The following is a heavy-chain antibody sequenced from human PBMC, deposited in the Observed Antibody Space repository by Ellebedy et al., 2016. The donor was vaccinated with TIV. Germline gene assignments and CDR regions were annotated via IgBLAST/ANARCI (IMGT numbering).Heavy chain of an antibody. CDR2: FDPEDGET. J-gene: IGHJ4*02. CDR1: GYTLIDLS. Sequence: AASVKVSCKVSGYTLIDLSMHWVRQAPGKGLEWMGGFDPEDGETIFAQKFQGRVTMTEDTSTDTAYMELSSLRSDDTAVYYCATPLTEYYNSSLDYWGQGTLVTVSS. V-gene: IGHV1-24*01. CDR3: ATPLTEYYNSSLDY. D-gene: IGHD3-22*01.